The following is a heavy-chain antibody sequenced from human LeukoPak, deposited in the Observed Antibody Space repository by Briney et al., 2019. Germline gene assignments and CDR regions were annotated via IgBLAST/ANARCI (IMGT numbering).Heavy chain of an antibody. J-gene: IGHJ5*02. V-gene: IGHV4-59*01. CDR1: GGSISSYY. CDR2: IYYSGSI. Sequence: SETLSLTCIVSGGSISSYYWSWIRQPPGKGLEWIGDIYYSGSIKYNPSLKSRVTMSVDTSKNQFSLKLSSVTAADTAIYCARAVFKGVWFDPWGQGTLVTVSS. D-gene: IGHD2-21*01. CDR3: ARAVFKGVWFDP.